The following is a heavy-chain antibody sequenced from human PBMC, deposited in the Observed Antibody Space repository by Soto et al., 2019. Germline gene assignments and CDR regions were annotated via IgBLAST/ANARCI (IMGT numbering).Heavy chain of an antibody. CDR3: AREESGVVVITRAFDI. J-gene: IGHJ3*02. Sequence: GGSLRLSGAASGFTFSRYWMSWVRQAPGKGLEWVANIKQDGSEKYYVDSVKGRFTISRDNAKNSLYLQMNSLRAEDTAVYYCAREESGVVVITRAFDIWGQGTMVTVSS. CDR2: IKQDGSEK. V-gene: IGHV3-7*01. CDR1: GFTFSRYW. D-gene: IGHD3-22*01.